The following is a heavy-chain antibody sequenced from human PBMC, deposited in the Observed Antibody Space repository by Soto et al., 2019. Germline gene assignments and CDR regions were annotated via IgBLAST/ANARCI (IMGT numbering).Heavy chain of an antibody. J-gene: IGHJ4*02. D-gene: IGHD6-19*01. CDR3: AKVAGIAVAGTLDY. CDR1: GFTFDDYA. CDR2: ISWNSGSI. V-gene: IGHV3-9*01. Sequence: EVQLVESGGGLVQPGRSLRLSCAASGFTFDDYAMHWVRQAPGKGLEWVSGISWNSGSIGYADSVKSRFTISRDNAKNSLYLQMNSLRAEDTALYYCAKVAGIAVAGTLDYWGQGTLVTVSS.